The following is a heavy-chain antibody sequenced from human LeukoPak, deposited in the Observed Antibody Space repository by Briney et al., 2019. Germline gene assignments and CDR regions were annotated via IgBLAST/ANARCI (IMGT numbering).Heavy chain of an antibody. V-gene: IGHV1-69*06. CDR3: ARATYGDYVGAPFDY. CDR2: IIPIFGTA. CDR1: GGTFSSYA. J-gene: IGHJ4*02. Sequence: GSSVKVSCKASGGTFSSYAISWVRQAPGQGLEWMGGIIPIFGTANYAQKFQGRVTITADKSTSTAYMELSSLRSEDTAVYYCARATYGDYVGAPFDYWGQGTLVTVSS. D-gene: IGHD4-17*01.